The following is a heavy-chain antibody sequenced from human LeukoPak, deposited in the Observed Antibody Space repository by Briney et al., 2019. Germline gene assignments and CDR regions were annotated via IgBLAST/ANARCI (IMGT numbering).Heavy chain of an antibody. D-gene: IGHD2-8*01. CDR3: YATEGGHFDY. V-gene: IGHV3-21*01. Sequence: GGSLRLSCTASGVTFSTYSMNWVRQAPGKGLEWVSAISSSGDYIYYADSVKGRFTISRDNAKNSLLLQMNSLRAEDTAVYYCYATEGGHFDYWGQGTLATVSS. J-gene: IGHJ4*02. CDR2: ISSSGDYI. CDR1: GVTFSTYS.